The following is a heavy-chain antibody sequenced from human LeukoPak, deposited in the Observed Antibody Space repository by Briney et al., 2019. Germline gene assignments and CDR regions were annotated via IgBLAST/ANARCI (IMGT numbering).Heavy chain of an antibody. V-gene: IGHV4-34*01. CDR3: ARLDGFSYGYLYYFDH. CDR1: GGPFSGYY. Sequence: SSETLSLACAVYGGPFSGYYWSWIRQPPGQGLEWIGTISYSGSTYYNPSLNSRVTISVDTSKNQFSLRLSSVTASDTAVYYCARLDGFSYGYLYYFDHWGQGTLVTVSS. D-gene: IGHD5-18*01. J-gene: IGHJ4*02. CDR2: ISYSGST.